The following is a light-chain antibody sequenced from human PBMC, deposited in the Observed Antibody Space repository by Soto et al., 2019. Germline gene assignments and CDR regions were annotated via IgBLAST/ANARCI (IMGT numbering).Light chain of an antibody. CDR2: DDG. CDR1: NNEIKS. Sequence: SSELTQPPSVSVAPGQTARITCGGTNNEIKSVHWYQQKPGQAPVLVVYDDGDRTTGIPERFSGSKSGNTATLTTSRVEAGDEADYYCQVWDTTNPVIYGGGTKLTVL. J-gene: IGLJ2*01. CDR3: QVWDTTNPVI. V-gene: IGLV3-21*02.